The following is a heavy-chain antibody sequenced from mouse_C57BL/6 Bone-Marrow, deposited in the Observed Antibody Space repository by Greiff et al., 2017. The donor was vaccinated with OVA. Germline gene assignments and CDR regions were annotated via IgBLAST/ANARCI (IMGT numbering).Heavy chain of an antibody. CDR2: ISNGGGST. CDR1: GFTFSDYY. J-gene: IGHJ2*01. CDR3: ARHYYGSSLDY. D-gene: IGHD1-1*01. Sequence: EVMLVESGGGLVQPGGSLKLSCAASGFTFSDYYMSWVRQTPEKRLEWVAYISNGGGSTYYPDTVKGRFTISRDNAKNTLYLQMSRRKSEDTAMYYCARHYYGSSLDYWGQGTTLTVSS. V-gene: IGHV5-12*01.